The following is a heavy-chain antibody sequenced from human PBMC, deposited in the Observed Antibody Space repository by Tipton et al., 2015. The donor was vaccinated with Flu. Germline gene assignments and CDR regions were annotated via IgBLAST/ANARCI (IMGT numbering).Heavy chain of an antibody. CDR2: IYSTGMT. CDR3: ARRDFSNYVSEPKSWFDP. Sequence: TLSLTCSVSGGYVGSGSYYWSWIRQPAGKALEWIGRIYSTGMTKYNPSLKSQVTISLDTSKNQFSLRLNSVTAADTAVYFCARRDFSNYVSEPKSWFDPWGQGTLVTVSS. J-gene: IGHJ5*02. V-gene: IGHV4-61*02. CDR1: GGYVGSGSYY. D-gene: IGHD4-11*01.